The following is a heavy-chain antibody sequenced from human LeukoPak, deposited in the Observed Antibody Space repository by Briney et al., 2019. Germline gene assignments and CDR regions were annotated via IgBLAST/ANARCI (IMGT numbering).Heavy chain of an antibody. Sequence: SETLSPTCAVSGGSISSSNWWSWVRQPPGKGLEWIGEIYHSGSTNYNPSLKSRVTISVDKSKNQFSLKLSSVTAADTAVYYCARVYGGILTGYYGYDYWGQGTLVTVSS. V-gene: IGHV4-4*02. CDR2: IYHSGST. J-gene: IGHJ4*02. CDR3: ARVYGGILTGYYGYDY. CDR1: GGSISSSNW. D-gene: IGHD3-9*01.